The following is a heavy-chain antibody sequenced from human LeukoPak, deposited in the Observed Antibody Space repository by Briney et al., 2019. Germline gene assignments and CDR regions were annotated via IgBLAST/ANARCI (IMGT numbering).Heavy chain of an antibody. CDR3: ARLDCSSTSCYTGMAWFDP. V-gene: IGHV4-38-2*01. CDR1: GYSISSGYY. D-gene: IGHD2-2*02. CDR2: IYHSGST. J-gene: IGHJ5*02. Sequence: SETLSLTCAVSGYSISSGYYWGWIRQPPGKGLEWIGSIYHSGSTYYNPSLKSRVTISVDTSKNQFSLKLSSVTAADTAVYYCARLDCSSTSCYTGMAWFDPWGRGTLVTVSS.